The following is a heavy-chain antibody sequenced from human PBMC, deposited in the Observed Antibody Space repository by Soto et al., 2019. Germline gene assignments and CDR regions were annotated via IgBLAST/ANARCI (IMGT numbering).Heavy chain of an antibody. D-gene: IGHD3-16*01. Sequence: QVQLQESGPGLVKPSETLSLTCTVSGGYINSHYWTWIRQPPGKGLEWIGYIYYSGSTNYNPSLKGRVTILTDKSKSHFSLRLTSLTAADAAVYYCARSIWGYAFDIWGQGAVVTVSS. V-gene: IGHV4-59*08. CDR3: ARSIWGYAFDI. J-gene: IGHJ3*02. CDR1: GGYINSHY. CDR2: IYYSGST.